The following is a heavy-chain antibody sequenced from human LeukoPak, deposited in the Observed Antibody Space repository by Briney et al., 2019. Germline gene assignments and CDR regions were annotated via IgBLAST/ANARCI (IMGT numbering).Heavy chain of an antibody. D-gene: IGHD5-18*01. V-gene: IGHV4-31*03. J-gene: IGHJ6*02. CDR3: AISGYSYNAYYYGMDV. Sequence: SETLSLTCTVSGGSISSGGYYWSWIRQHPGKGLEWIGYIYYSGSTYYNPSLKSRVTISVDTSKNQFSLKLSSVTAADTAVYYCAISGYSYNAYYYGMDVWGQGTTVTVSS. CDR2: IYYSGST. CDR1: GGSISSGGYY.